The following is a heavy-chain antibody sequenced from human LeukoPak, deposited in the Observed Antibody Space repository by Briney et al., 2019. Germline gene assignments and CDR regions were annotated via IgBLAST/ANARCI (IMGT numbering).Heavy chain of an antibody. D-gene: IGHD3-10*01. Sequence: GASVKVSCKASGYTFTSYYVHWVRQAPGQGLEWMGVINPHRGITWNAQKFQGGVTMTRDTSTSILFMELRRLRSDDTAVYFCARDDPDRASGYYASGRFDYWGQGSLVTVSS. J-gene: IGHJ4*02. CDR3: ARDDPDRASGYYASGRFDY. V-gene: IGHV1-46*01. CDR1: GYTFTSYY. CDR2: INPHRGIT.